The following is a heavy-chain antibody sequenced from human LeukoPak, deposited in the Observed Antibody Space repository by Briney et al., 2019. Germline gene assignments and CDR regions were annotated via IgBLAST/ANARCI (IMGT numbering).Heavy chain of an antibody. J-gene: IGHJ3*02. V-gene: IGHV1-69*13. CDR1: GGTFNNYA. D-gene: IGHD6-13*01. CDR2: IIPLFRTA. Sequence: SVKVSCKTSGGTFNNYAINWVRQAPGQGLEWMGGIIPLFRTANYAQKFQGRVTITADESTSTAYMELSSLRSEDTAVYYCARDSSSWYGTYAFDIWGQGTMVTVSS. CDR3: ARDSSSWYGTYAFDI.